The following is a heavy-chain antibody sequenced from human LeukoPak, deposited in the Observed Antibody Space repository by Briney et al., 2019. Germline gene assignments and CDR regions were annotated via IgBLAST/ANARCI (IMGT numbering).Heavy chain of an antibody. D-gene: IGHD2-2*01. CDR2: MRKDGSDK. CDR1: GFTLGNYG. Sequence: GGSLRLSCTASGFTLGNYGTHWVRQAPGKGLEWVSFMRKDGSDKKYVDSVKGRFTISRDNAKNSLYLQMNSLRAEDTAVYYCARVAGYCSSTSNCYSDYWGQGTLVTVSS. CDR3: ARVAGYCSSTSNCYSDY. V-gene: IGHV3-30*02. J-gene: IGHJ4*02.